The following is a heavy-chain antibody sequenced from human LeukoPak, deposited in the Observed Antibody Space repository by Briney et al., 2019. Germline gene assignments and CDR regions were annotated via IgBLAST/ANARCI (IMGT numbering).Heavy chain of an antibody. D-gene: IGHD1-26*01. Sequence: PGGSLRLSCAASGFTVSSNYMSWVRQAPGKGLEWASAIYSGGSTYYADSVKGRFTISRDNSKNTLYLQMNSLRAEDTAVYYCARVGSYYKFDYWGQGTLVTVSS. V-gene: IGHV3-53*01. CDR2: IYSGGST. CDR1: GFTVSSNY. J-gene: IGHJ4*02. CDR3: ARVGSYYKFDY.